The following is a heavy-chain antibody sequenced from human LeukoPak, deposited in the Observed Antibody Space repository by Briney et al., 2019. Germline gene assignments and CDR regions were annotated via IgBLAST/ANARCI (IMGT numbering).Heavy chain of an antibody. CDR3: AGAIGYDYVWGSYRHPDY. CDR2: ISSSSSYT. V-gene: IGHV3-21*05. CDR1: GFTFSSYW. D-gene: IGHD3-16*02. Sequence: PGGSLRLSCAASGFTFSSYWMNWARQAPGKGLEWVSYISSSSSYTNYADSVKGRFTISRDNAKNSLYLQMNSLRAEDTAVYYCAGAIGYDYVWGSYRHPDYWGQGTLVTVSS. J-gene: IGHJ4*02.